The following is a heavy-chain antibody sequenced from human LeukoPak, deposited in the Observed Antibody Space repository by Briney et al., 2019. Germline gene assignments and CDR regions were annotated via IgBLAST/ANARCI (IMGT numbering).Heavy chain of an antibody. CDR3: ARGDWNYYWFDP. J-gene: IGHJ5*02. CDR1: GGTFSSYA. Sequence: GASVKVSCKASGGTFSSYAISWVRQAPGQGLEWMGGIIPIFGTANYAQKFQGRVTITADESTSTAYMEMSSLRSEDTAVYYCARGDWNYYWFDPWGQGTLFTVS. CDR2: IIPIFGTA. V-gene: IGHV1-69*13. D-gene: IGHD1-7*01.